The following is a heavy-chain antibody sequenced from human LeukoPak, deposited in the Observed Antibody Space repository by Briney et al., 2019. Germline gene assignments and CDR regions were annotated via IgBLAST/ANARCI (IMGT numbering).Heavy chain of an antibody. Sequence: GGSLRLSCAASGFTFSRYWMSWVRQVPGKGLEWVANIKEDAGEIYYVDSVKGRFTISRDNAKNSLYLQMDSLRAEDTAVYYCARRGSYYGIYYYYYMDVWGKGTTVTVSS. CDR3: ARRGSYYGIYYYYYMDV. CDR2: IKEDAGEI. CDR1: GFTFSRYW. J-gene: IGHJ6*03. D-gene: IGHD1-26*01. V-gene: IGHV3-7*01.